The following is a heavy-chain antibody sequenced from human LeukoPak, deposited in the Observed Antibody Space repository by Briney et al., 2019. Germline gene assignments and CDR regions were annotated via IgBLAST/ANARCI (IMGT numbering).Heavy chain of an antibody. CDR2: IYYSGTT. J-gene: IGHJ4*02. V-gene: IGHV4-39*01. Sequence: PSETLSLTCTVSGGSISSSDYYWGWIRQPPGKGLEWIGSIYYSGTTYYNPSLKSRVTISVDTSKNQFSLKLSSVTAADTAVYYCARSRYDFWSGYGYWGQGTLVTVSS. CDR3: ARSRYDFWSGYGY. CDR1: GGSISSSDYY. D-gene: IGHD3-3*01.